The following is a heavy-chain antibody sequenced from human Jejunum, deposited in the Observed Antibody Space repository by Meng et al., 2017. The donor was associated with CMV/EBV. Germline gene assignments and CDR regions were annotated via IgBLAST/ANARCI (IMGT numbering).Heavy chain of an antibody. D-gene: IGHD2-2*01. CDR2: ISSTSSYI. J-gene: IGHJ6*02. CDR1: GFRFRSFN. V-gene: IGHV3-21*01. Sequence: GFRFRSFNMNWVRQAPGKGLEWVASISSTSSYIYYADSLKGRFAISRDNAKNSLFLQMNSLRAEDTAVYYCANQLPWNYYYGMDLWGQGTTVTVSS. CDR3: ANQLPWNYYYGMDL.